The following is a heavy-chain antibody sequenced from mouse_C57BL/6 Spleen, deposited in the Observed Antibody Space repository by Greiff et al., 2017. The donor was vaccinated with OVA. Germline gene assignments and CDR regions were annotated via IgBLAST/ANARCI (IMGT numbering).Heavy chain of an antibody. J-gene: IGHJ1*03. Sequence: QVQLQQPGAELVRPGSSVKLSCKASGYTFTSYWMHWVKQRPIQGLEWIGNIDPSDSETHYNQKFKDKATLTVDKSSSTAYMQLSSLTSEDSAVYYCAKALTGPPYWYFDVWGTGTTVTVSS. CDR1: GYTFTSYW. CDR2: IDPSDSET. D-gene: IGHD4-1*01. CDR3: AKALTGPPYWYFDV. V-gene: IGHV1-52*01.